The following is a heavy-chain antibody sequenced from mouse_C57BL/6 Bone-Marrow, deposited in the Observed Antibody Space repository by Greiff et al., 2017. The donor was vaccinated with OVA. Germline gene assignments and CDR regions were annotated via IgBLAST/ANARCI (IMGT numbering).Heavy chain of an antibody. CDR1: GYAFSSSW. Sequence: VQLQQSGPELVKPGASVKISCKASGYAFSSSWMNWVKQRPGKGLEWIGRIYPGDGDTNYNGKFKGKATLTADKSSSTAYMQLSSLTSEDSAVYFCARSQLVASFDYWGQGTTLTVSS. CDR2: IYPGDGDT. CDR3: ARSQLVASFDY. D-gene: IGHD1-1*01. J-gene: IGHJ2*01. V-gene: IGHV1-82*01.